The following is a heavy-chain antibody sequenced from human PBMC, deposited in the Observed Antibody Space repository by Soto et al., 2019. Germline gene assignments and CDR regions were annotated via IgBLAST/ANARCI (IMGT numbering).Heavy chain of an antibody. Sequence: SETLSLTCTVSGGSISTSYWSWIRQPPGKGLEWVGYIYFSGSTNHNPSLKSRLTISVDTSKNQFSLKLSSVTAADTAVYYCARVDSGFNADYWGQGTLVTVSS. CDR1: GGSISTSY. CDR2: IYFSGST. D-gene: IGHD3-22*01. V-gene: IGHV4-59*01. J-gene: IGHJ4*02. CDR3: ARVDSGFNADY.